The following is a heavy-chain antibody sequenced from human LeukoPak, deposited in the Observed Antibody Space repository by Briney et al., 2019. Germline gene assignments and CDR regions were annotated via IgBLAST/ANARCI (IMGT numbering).Heavy chain of an antibody. CDR3: ARHRAEMATITDDAFDT. CDR1: GSSMANYS. Sequence: SETLSLTCTVSGSSMANYSWSWIRQPPGKGLEWVGHMYTTVSTHYTASLKSRVTMSLDTSKKQFSLRLSSVTAADTAVFYCARHRAEMATITDDAFDTWGQGTMVTVSS. V-gene: IGHV4-4*09. J-gene: IGHJ3*02. D-gene: IGHD5-24*01. CDR2: MYTTVST.